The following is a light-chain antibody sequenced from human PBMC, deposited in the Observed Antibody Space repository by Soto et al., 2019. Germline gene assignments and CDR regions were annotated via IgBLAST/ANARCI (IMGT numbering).Light chain of an antibody. CDR2: GAS. CDR3: QQYGSSYPWT. Sequence: EMVMTESPATLSVSPGERSTLSCRASQSVSSNLAWYQQKPGQAPRLLIYGASSRATGIPDRFSGSGSGTDFTLTIRRLEPEDFAVYYCQQYGSSYPWTFGQGTKVDIK. J-gene: IGKJ1*01. CDR1: QSVSSN. V-gene: IGKV3-20*01.